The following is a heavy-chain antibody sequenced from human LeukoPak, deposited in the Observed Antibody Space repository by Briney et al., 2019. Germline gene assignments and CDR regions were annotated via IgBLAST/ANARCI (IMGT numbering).Heavy chain of an antibody. Sequence: GGSLRLSCAASGFTLSSYAMSWVRQAPGKGLQWVSTISASGTSTYYADSVKGRFTISRDISNNTLYLQMNSLRAEDTAVYYCAKYSSVWYNDFWGQGTLVRVSS. D-gene: IGHD6-19*01. J-gene: IGHJ4*02. CDR2: ISASGTST. CDR1: GFTLSSYA. V-gene: IGHV3-23*01. CDR3: AKYSSVWYNDF.